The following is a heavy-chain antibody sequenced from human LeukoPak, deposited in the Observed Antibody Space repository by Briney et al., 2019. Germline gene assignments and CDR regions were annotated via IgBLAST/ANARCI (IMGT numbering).Heavy chain of an antibody. CDR1: GFTFSSYE. J-gene: IGHJ4*02. CDR3: ARDPELDY. V-gene: IGHV3-48*03. CDR2: ISSSSSTI. D-gene: IGHD1-14*01. Sequence: GGSLRLSCAASGFTFSSYEMNWVRQAPGKGLEWVSYISSSSSTIYYADSVKGRFTISRDNAKNSLYLQMNSLRAEDTAVYYCARDPELDYWGQGTLVTVSS.